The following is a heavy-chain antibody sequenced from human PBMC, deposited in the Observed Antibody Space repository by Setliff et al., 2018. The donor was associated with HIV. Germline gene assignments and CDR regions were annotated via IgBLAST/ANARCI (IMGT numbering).Heavy chain of an antibody. J-gene: IGHJ6*02. Sequence: GGSLRLSCAASGFTVSNDYMSWVRQAPGRGLEWVSVIHSGGSTYYADSVKGRFIISRDNSKNTLYLQMNSLRAEDTAVYYCARDSGRYNGMDVWGQGTTVTVSS. CDR1: GFTVSNDY. V-gene: IGHV3-66*01. CDR2: IHSGGST. CDR3: ARDSGRYNGMDV. D-gene: IGHD1-20*01.